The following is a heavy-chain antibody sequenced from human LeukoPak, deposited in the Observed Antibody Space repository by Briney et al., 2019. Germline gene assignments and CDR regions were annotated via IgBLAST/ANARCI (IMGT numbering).Heavy chain of an antibody. CDR3: ARARSYSGSYYFDY. D-gene: IGHD1-26*01. Sequence: GWGLRLSCAASRFTFSDYYMSWIRQAPGKGLEGVSYISSSGSTIYYADSVKGRFTISRDNPQNSLYLQMNSLRAEDTDVYYCARARSYSGSYYFDYWGQGTLVTVSS. CDR2: ISSSGSTI. CDR1: RFTFSDYY. V-gene: IGHV3-11*01. J-gene: IGHJ4*02.